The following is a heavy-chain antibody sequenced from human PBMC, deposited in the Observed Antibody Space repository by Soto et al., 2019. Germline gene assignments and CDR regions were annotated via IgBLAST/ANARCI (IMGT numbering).Heavy chain of an antibody. CDR1: GYTFTSYA. CDR2: INAGNGNT. Sequence: ASVKVSCKASGYTFTSYAMHWVRQAPGQRLEWMGWINAGNGNTKYSQKFQGRVTITRDTSASTAYMELSSLRSEDTAVYYCARGNHDYSSLYYYYGMDVWGQGTTVTVSS. J-gene: IGHJ6*02. CDR3: ARGNHDYSSLYYYYGMDV. D-gene: IGHD4-4*01. V-gene: IGHV1-3*01.